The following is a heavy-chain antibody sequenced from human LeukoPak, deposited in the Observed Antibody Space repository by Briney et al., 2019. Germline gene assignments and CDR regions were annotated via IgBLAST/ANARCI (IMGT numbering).Heavy chain of an antibody. CDR1: GGSFSSYY. J-gene: IGHJ6*02. CDR2: IYYSGST. D-gene: IGHD3-3*01. V-gene: IGHV4-59*01. Sequence: SETLSLTCAVYGGSFSSYYWSWIRQPPGKGLEWIGYIYYSGSTNYNPSLKSRVTISVDTSKNQFSLKLSSVTAADTAVYYCARDKNYDFWSGYPGGYYYGMDVWGQGTTVTVSS. CDR3: ARDKNYDFWSGYPGGYYYGMDV.